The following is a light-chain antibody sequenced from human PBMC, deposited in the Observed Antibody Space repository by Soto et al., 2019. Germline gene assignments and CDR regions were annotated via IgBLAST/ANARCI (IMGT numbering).Light chain of an antibody. Sequence: DIQITQSPSSLSAFVGDRVTITCRASQGIANFFAWYQHKPGQFPTLLIYAASTLQSGVPSRFSGSGSGTDFTLTIRSLQPEDVATYYCQKYNSAPLTFGGGTKVDIK. J-gene: IGKJ4*01. CDR1: QGIANF. CDR2: AAS. CDR3: QKYNSAPLT. V-gene: IGKV1-27*01.